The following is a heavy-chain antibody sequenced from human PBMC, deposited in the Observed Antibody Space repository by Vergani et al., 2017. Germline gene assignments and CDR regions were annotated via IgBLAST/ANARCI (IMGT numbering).Heavy chain of an antibody. D-gene: IGHD2-21*01. J-gene: IGHJ2*01. V-gene: IGHV4-38-2*01. CDR1: GYSIVSGFY. CDR2: IHNRGKT. Sequence: QVRLDESSPGLVKPSETLSLTSSVSGYSIVSGFYWAWIRQSPGEGLQWLTSIHNRGKTYHNPSLKSRVSVSLDTSKNRFSLNLTSVTATDTAVNYCARSQGDYWYFDLWGPGSLVTVSS. CDR3: ARSQGDYWYFDL.